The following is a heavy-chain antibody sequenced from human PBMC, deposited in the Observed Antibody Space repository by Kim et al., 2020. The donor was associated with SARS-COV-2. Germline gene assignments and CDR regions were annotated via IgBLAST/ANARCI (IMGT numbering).Heavy chain of an antibody. CDR2: IYYSGST. CDR3: ARVRCSSTSCRLLKYNWFDP. V-gene: IGHV4-59*13. D-gene: IGHD2-2*01. CDR1: GGSISSYY. J-gene: IGHJ5*02. Sequence: SETLSLTCTVSGGSISSYYWSWIRQPPGKGLEWIGYIYYSGSTNYNPSLKSRVTISVDTSKNQFSLKLSSVTAADTAVYYCARVRCSSTSCRLLKYNWFDPWGQGTLVTVSS.